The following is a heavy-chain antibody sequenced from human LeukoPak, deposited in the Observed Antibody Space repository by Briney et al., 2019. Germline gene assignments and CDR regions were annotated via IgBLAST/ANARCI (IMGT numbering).Heavy chain of an antibody. D-gene: IGHD3/OR15-3a*01. Sequence: ASVKVSCKASGYIFTSYAISWVRQAPGQGLEWMGWISVYNGNTNYAQKLQGRVTMTTDTSTRTAYMSLRSLRSGDTAVYYCARDSPFALADYWGPGTLVTVSS. CDR1: GYIFTSYA. J-gene: IGHJ4*02. CDR2: ISVYNGNT. V-gene: IGHV1-18*01. CDR3: ARDSPFALADY.